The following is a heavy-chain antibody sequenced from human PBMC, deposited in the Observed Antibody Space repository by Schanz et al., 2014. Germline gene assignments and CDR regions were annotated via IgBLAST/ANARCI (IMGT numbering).Heavy chain of an antibody. CDR2: ISYDGSHK. CDR1: GFIFSNFA. CDR3: ARDRQQLVGRIGYYYGMDV. J-gene: IGHJ6*02. V-gene: IGHV3-30*04. Sequence: QVQLVESGGGVVQPGRSLRLSCAASGFIFSNFAIHWVRQAPGKGLEWVAVISYDGSHKDYADSVKGRFTISRDNSKNTLYLQMNSLRAEDTAVYYCARDRQQLVGRIGYYYGMDVWGQGTTVTVSS. D-gene: IGHD6-13*01.